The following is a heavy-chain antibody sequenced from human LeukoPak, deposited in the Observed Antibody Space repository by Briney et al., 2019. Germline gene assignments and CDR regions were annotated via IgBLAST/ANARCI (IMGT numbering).Heavy chain of an antibody. CDR1: GFTFSSYS. CDR2: ISSRSDTI. V-gene: IGHV3-48*04. Sequence: GGSLRLSCAASGFTFSSYSMNWVRQAPGKGLEWVSYISSRSDTIKYADSVRGRFTISRDNAKNSLYLQMNSLRAEDTAVYYCARDSTGFVSAAGIDYWGQGTLVTVSS. CDR3: ARDSTGFVSAAGIDY. J-gene: IGHJ4*02. D-gene: IGHD6-13*01.